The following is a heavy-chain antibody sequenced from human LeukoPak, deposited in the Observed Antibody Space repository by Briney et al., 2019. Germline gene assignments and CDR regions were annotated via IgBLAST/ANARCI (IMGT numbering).Heavy chain of an antibody. CDR1: GFTFSSYG. V-gene: IGHV3-33*01. D-gene: IGHD6-19*01. CDR2: IWYDGSNK. CDR3: ARDVTGYSSGGGSADYYYYGMDV. J-gene: IGHJ6*02. Sequence: GGSLRLSCAASGFTFSSYGMHRVRQAPGKGLEWVAVIWYDGSNKYYADSVKGRFTISRDNSKNTLYLQMNSLRAEDTAVYYCARDVTGYSSGGGSADYYYYGMDVWGQGTTVTVSS.